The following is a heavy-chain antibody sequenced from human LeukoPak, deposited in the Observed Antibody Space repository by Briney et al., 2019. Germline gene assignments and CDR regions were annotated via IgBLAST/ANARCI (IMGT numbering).Heavy chain of an antibody. CDR2: ISWNSGSI. D-gene: IGHD2-2*01. J-gene: IGHJ6*04. V-gene: IGHV3-9*01. Sequence: GRSLRLSCAASGFTFDDYAMHWVRQAPGKGLECVSGISWNSGSIGYADSVRGRFTISRDNANNSLYLQMNSLRAEDTAVYYCARAQVVPAATYYYYYGMDVWGKGTTVTVSS. CDR1: GFTFDDYA. CDR3: ARAQVVPAATYYYYYGMDV.